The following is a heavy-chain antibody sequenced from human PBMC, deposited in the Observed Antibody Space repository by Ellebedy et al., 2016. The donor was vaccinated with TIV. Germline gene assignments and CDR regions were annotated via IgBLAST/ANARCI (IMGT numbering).Heavy chain of an antibody. CDR2: IHPSTGDT. J-gene: IGHJ5*02. D-gene: IGHD1-1*01. V-gene: IGHV1-46*02. CDR1: GGTFNNYA. CDR3: AAGNDGGWFDP. Sequence: AASVKVSCKASGGTFNNYAISWVRQAPGQGLGWMGIIHPSTGDTTYAQNLQGRVTMTRDTSTTTVYMELSSLRSEDTAVYYCAAGNDGGWFDPWGQGTLVTVSS.